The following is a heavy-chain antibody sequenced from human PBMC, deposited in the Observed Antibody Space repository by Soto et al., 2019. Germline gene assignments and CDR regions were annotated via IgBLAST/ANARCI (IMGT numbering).Heavy chain of an antibody. CDR2: INHSGST. Sequence: SETLSLTCAVYGGSFSGYYWSWIRQPPGKGLEWIGEINHSGSTNYNPSLKSRVTIPVDTSKNQFSLKLSSVTAADTAVYYCARLEGAKVFDYWGQGTLVTVSS. D-gene: IGHD1-26*01. CDR1: GGSFSGYY. CDR3: ARLEGAKVFDY. J-gene: IGHJ4*02. V-gene: IGHV4-34*01.